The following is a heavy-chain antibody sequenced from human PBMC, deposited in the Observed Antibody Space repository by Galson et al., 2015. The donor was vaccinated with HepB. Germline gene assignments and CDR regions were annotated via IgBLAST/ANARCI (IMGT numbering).Heavy chain of an antibody. J-gene: IGHJ5*02. CDR2: IYYSGST. CDR3: ARGHALGYCSGGSCPGWFDP. V-gene: IGHV4-4*02. CDR1: GGSISSSNW. D-gene: IGHD2-15*01. Sequence: VSGGSISSSNWWSWVRQPPGKGLEWIGYIYYSGSTYYNPSLKSRVTISVDTSKNQFSLKLSSVTAADTAVYYCARGHALGYCSGGSCPGWFDPWGQGTLVTVSS.